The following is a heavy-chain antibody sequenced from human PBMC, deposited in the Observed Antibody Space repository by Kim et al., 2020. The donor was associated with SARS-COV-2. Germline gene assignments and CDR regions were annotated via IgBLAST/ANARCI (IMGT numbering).Heavy chain of an antibody. V-gene: IGHV1-2*02. CDR3: ARDMTTADLYGMDV. J-gene: IGHJ6*02. Sequence: AQKFQGRVTMTRDTSISAAYMGLSRLRSDDTAVYYCARDMTTADLYGMDVWGQGTTVTVSS. D-gene: IGHD4-17*01.